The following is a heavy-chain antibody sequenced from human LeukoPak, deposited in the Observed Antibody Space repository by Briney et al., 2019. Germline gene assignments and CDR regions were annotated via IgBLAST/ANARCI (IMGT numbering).Heavy chain of an antibody. D-gene: IGHD2/OR15-2a*01. V-gene: IGHV5-10-1*01. CDR3: ARRSCQNTACYFDF. Sequence: GESLKISCKGSGDTFTDTWISWVRQMPGKGLEWMGRTDPLDSYTYYNPSFQGHVTLSVDKSISTAYLQWSSLKASDTGIYYCARRSCQNTACYFDFWGQGTLVTVSS. J-gene: IGHJ4*02. CDR1: GDTFTDTW. CDR2: TDPLDSYT.